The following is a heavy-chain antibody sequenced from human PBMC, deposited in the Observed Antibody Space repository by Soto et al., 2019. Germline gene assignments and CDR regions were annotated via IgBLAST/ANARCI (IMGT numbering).Heavy chain of an antibody. D-gene: IGHD2-15*01. V-gene: IGHV4-31*03. CDR3: ARGVVAATIAWFDP. J-gene: IGHJ5*02. CDR2: IYYSGST. CDR1: GGSISSGGYY. Sequence: QVQLQESGPGLVKPSQTLSLTCTVSGGSISSGGYYWSWIRQHPGKGLEWIGYIYYSGSTYYNPSLKSRVTISVDTSKNQFSLKLSSVTAADTVVYYCARGVVAATIAWFDPWGQGTLVTVSS.